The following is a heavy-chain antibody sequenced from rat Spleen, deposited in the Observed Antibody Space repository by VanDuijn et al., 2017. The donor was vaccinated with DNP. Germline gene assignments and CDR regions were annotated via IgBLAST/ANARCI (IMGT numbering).Heavy chain of an antibody. CDR1: GFNFTDHW. CDR2: INKDGSTI. Sequence: EVKLVESGGGLVQPGRSLKVSCAAPGFNFTDHWMGWVRQAPGKGLEWIGEINKDGSTINYTPSLKEKFTISSDNVQNTLYLQMSKLGSEDTAIYSFARHYGHNGFDYWGQGVMVTVSS. D-gene: IGHD1-11*01. CDR3: ARHYGHNGFDY. J-gene: IGHJ2*01. V-gene: IGHV4-2*01.